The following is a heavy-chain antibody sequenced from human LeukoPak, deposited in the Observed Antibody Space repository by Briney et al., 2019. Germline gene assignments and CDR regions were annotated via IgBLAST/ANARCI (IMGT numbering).Heavy chain of an antibody. J-gene: IGHJ4*02. CDR1: GYTFTGYY. Sequence: VASVKVSCKASGYTFTGYYMHWVRQAPGQGLEWMGWMNPNSGNTGYAQKFQGRVTMTRNTSISTAYMELSGLRSEDTAVYYCARGRIAAAGTRVFGYWGQGTLVTVSS. V-gene: IGHV1-8*02. CDR3: ARGRIAAAGTRVFGY. CDR2: MNPNSGNT. D-gene: IGHD6-13*01.